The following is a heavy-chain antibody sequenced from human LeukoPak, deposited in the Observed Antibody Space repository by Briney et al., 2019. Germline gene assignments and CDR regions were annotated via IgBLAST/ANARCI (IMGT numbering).Heavy chain of an antibody. D-gene: IGHD1-1*01. CDR3: ANEVRPNDY. CDR2: ISDSGGTT. V-gene: IGHV3-23*01. Sequence: PGGSLRLSCAASGFTFSSYAMSWVRQAPGKGLEWVSVISDSGGTTYYADSVQGRFTISRDNSKNTLYLEMNSLRAEDTALYYCANEVRPNDYWGQGTLVTVSS. CDR1: GFTFSSYA. J-gene: IGHJ4*02.